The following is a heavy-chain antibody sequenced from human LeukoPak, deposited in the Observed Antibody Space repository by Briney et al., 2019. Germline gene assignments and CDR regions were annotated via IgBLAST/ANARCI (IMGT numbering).Heavy chain of an antibody. CDR3: AKDLTSIVVGATGLGY. CDR2: ISYDGSNK. CDR1: GFTFSSYA. J-gene: IGHJ4*02. V-gene: IGHV3-30*04. Sequence: GRSLRLSCAASGFTFSSYAMHWVRQAPGKGLEWVAVISYDGSNKYYADSVKGRFTISRDNSKNTLYLQMNSLRAEDTAVYYCAKDLTSIVVGATGLGYWGQGTLVTVSS. D-gene: IGHD1-26*01.